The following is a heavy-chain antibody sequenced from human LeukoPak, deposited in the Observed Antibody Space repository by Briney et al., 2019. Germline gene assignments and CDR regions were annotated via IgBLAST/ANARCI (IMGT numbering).Heavy chain of an antibody. CDR2: IYYSGST. Sequence: SETLSLTCTVSGGSISSYYWSWIRQPPGKGLEWIGYIYYSGSTNYNPSLKSRVTISVDTSKNHFSLKLSSVTAADTAVYYCARGPGSSGYYYLFAFDIWGQGTMVTVSS. J-gene: IGHJ3*02. V-gene: IGHV4-59*01. CDR1: GGSISSYY. CDR3: ARGPGSSGYYYLFAFDI. D-gene: IGHD3-22*01.